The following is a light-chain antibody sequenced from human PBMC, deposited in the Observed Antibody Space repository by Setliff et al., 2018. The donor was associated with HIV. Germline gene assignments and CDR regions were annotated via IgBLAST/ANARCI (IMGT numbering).Light chain of an antibody. CDR3: SSYTSSNTGV. J-gene: IGLJ1*01. CDR2: DVS. CDR1: GSAVGVYNY. Sequence: ALAQPASVSGSPGQSITISCAGTGSAVGVYNYVSWYQQHPGKAPKLMIYDVSNRPSGVSNRFSGSKSGHTASLTISGLQAEDEADYYCSSYTSSNTGVFGTGTNVTVL. V-gene: IGLV2-14*03.